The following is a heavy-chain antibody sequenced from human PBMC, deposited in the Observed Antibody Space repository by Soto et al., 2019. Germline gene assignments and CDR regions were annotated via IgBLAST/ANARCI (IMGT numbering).Heavy chain of an antibody. Sequence: VESLRLSCAASGFTFSSYAMSWVRQAPGKGLEWVSAISGSGGSTYYADSVKGRFTISRDNSKNTLYLQMNSLRAEDTAVYYCAKPSYYYGSGSFDYWGQGTLVTVSS. CDR1: GFTFSSYA. D-gene: IGHD3-10*01. CDR2: ISGSGGST. CDR3: AKPSYYYGSGSFDY. V-gene: IGHV3-23*01. J-gene: IGHJ4*02.